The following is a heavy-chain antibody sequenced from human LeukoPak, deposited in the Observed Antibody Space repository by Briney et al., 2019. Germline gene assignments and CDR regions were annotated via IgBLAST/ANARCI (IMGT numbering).Heavy chain of an antibody. D-gene: IGHD2-21*02. CDR1: GFTFSSYA. Sequence: GRSLRLSCAASGFTFSSYAMHWVRQAPGKGLEWVAVISYDGSNKYYADSVKGRFTISRDNSKNTLYLQMSSLRAEDTAVYYCARDQGSEAYCGGDCYFDYWGQGTLVTVSS. J-gene: IGHJ4*02. CDR3: ARDQGSEAYCGGDCYFDY. CDR2: ISYDGSNK. V-gene: IGHV3-30*04.